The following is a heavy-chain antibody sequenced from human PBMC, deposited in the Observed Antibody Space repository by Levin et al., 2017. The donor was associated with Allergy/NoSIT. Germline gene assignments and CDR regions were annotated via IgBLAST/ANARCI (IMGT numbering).Heavy chain of an antibody. D-gene: IGHD6-19*01. J-gene: IGHJ4*02. V-gene: IGHV3-21*01. CDR2: ISSSSSYI. Sequence: GGSLRLSCAASGFTFSSYSMNWVRQAPGKGLEWVSSISSSSSYIYYADSVKGRFTISRDNAKNSLYLQMNSLRAEDTAVYYCARTRSNFGWVDYWGQGTLVTVSS. CDR1: GFTFSSYS. CDR3: ARTRSNFGWVDY.